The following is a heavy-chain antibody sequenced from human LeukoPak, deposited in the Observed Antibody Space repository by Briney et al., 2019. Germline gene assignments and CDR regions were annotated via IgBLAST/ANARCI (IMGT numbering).Heavy chain of an antibody. V-gene: IGHV3-30*02. CDR1: GFTFSSYS. J-gene: IGHJ6*03. CDR2: IRYDGSNK. Sequence: PGGSLRLSCAASGFTFSSYSMNWVRQAPGKGLEWVAFIRYDGSNKYYADSVKGRFTISRDNSKNTLYLQMNSLRAEDTAVYYCAKDLPYYYYYMDVWGKGTTVTVSS. CDR3: AKDLPYYYYYMDV.